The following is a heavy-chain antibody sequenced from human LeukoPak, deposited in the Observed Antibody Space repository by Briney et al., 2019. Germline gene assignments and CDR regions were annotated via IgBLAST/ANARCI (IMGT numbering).Heavy chain of an antibody. CDR3: AAGLGTNGYYRMKDY. CDR2: MYYSGGT. Sequence: PSETLSLTCTVSGVSISSYYWTWIRQPPGKGLEWIGYMYYSGGTYYNPSLKSRLTISVDTSKNQFSLELRSVTAADTAVYYCAAGLGTNGYYRMKDYWGQGTLVTVSS. V-gene: IGHV4-59*01. J-gene: IGHJ4*02. CDR1: GVSISSYY. D-gene: IGHD2-8*01.